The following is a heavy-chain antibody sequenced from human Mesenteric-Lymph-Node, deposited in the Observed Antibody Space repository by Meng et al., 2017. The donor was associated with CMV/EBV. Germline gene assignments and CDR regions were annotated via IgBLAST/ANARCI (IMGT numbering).Heavy chain of an antibody. Sequence: SETLSLTCTVSGGSISSYYWSWIRQPPGKGLEWIGEINHSGSTNYNPSLKSRVTISVDTSKNQFSLKLSSVTAADTAVYYCARGQWTDAFDIWGQGTMVTVSS. D-gene: IGHD6-19*01. CDR3: ARGQWTDAFDI. CDR1: GGSISSYY. CDR2: INHSGST. J-gene: IGHJ3*02. V-gene: IGHV4-34*01.